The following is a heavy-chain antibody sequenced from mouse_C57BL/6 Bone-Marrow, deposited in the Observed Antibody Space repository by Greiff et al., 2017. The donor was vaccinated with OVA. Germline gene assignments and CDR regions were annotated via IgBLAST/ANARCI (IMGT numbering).Heavy chain of an antibody. CDR1: GYAFTNYL. CDR3: ASDYDWYFDV. J-gene: IGHJ1*03. D-gene: IGHD2-4*01. CDR2: INPGGGGT. V-gene: IGHV1-54*01. Sequence: VQLQESGAELVRPGTSVKVSCKASGYAFTNYLIEWVKQRPGQGLEWIGVINPGGGGTNYNEKFKGKATLTADKSSSTAYMQLSSLTSEDSAVYFCASDYDWYFDVWGTGTTVTVSS.